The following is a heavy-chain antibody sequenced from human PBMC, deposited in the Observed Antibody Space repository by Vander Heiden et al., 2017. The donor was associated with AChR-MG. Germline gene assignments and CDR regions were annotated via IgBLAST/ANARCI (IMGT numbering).Heavy chain of an antibody. CDR3: ARDLVGGIAVAGTASAFDI. D-gene: IGHD6-19*01. V-gene: IGHV1-18*04. CDR2: ISAYNGNT. J-gene: IGHJ3*02. Sequence: QVQLVQSGAEVKKPGASVKVSCKASGYTFTSYGISWVRQAPGEGLEWMGWISAYNGNTDYAQKLQGRVTMTTDTSTSTAYMELRSLRSDDTAVYYCARDLVGGIAVAGTASAFDIWGQGTMVTVSS. CDR1: GYTFTSYG.